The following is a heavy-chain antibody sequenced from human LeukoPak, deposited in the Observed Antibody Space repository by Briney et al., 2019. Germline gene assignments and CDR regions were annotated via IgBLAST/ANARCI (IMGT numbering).Heavy chain of an antibody. J-gene: IGHJ4*02. V-gene: IGHV4-30-2*01. CDR1: GGSISSGGYS. Sequence: PSETLSLTCAVSGGSISSGGYSWSWIRQPPGKGLEWIGYIYHSGSTYYNPSLKSRVTISVDTSKNQFSLKLSSVTAADTAVYYCARARYYYDSSGYFRTTPYYFDYWGQGTLVTVSS. D-gene: IGHD3-22*01. CDR2: IYHSGST. CDR3: ARARYYYDSSGYFRTTPYYFDY.